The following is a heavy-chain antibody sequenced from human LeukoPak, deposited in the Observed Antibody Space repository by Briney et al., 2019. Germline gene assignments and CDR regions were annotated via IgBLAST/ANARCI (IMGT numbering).Heavy chain of an antibody. CDR3: ARDRYSSSYRWFDP. Sequence: GGSLRLSCAASGFTFSSYWMSWVRQAPGKGLEWVSSISSSSSYIYYADSVKGRFTISRDNAKNSLYLQMNSLRAEDTAVYYCARDRYSSSYRWFDPWGQGTLVTVSS. CDR2: ISSSSSYI. CDR1: GFTFSSYW. D-gene: IGHD6-6*01. J-gene: IGHJ5*02. V-gene: IGHV3-21*01.